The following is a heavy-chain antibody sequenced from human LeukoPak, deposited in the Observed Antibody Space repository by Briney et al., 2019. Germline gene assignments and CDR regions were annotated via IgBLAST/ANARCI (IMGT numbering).Heavy chain of an antibody. Sequence: GGSLRLSCAASGFILSSYWMSWVRQAPGKGLEGVGNIKQDESEKYYVDSVKGRFTISRDNAKNSLYLQMNSQGAENTAVYYCARDFEISSGWGQGTLVTVSS. D-gene: IGHD6-19*01. J-gene: IGHJ4*02. CDR3: ARDFEISSG. CDR2: IKQDESEK. CDR1: GFILSSYW. V-gene: IGHV3-7*01.